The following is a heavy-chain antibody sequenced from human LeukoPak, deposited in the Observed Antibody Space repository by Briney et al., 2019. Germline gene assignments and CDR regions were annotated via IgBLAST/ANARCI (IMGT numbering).Heavy chain of an antibody. D-gene: IGHD2-15*01. J-gene: IGHJ5*02. CDR2: IWADGSNK. CDR3: ARVTMVAAASYNWFVP. V-gene: IGHV3-33*08. CDR1: GFTFSSYA. Sequence: PGGSLRLSCAASGFTFSSYAMSWVRQAPCKGLEWVAVIWADGSNKYYADPVRGRCTISRDNSKNTLYLQMNSLRAEDTAVYYCARVTMVAAASYNWFVPWGQGTLVTVSS.